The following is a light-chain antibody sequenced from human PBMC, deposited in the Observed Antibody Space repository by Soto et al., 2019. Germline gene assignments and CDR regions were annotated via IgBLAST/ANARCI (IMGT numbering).Light chain of an antibody. V-gene: IGLV2-14*03. CDR3: SSFTNHTKV. CDR1: ISDLGGSDS. Sequence: QTALTQPASVSGSPGQSITISCTGAISDLGGSDSVSWYQQHPGKAPQLLIYDVNNRPSGVSSRFSGSKSGNTASLTVSGLQADDEADYYSSSFTNHTKVFGGGTKVTVL. CDR2: DVN. J-gene: IGLJ3*02.